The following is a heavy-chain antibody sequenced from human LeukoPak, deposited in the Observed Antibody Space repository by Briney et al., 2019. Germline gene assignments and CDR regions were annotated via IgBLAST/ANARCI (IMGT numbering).Heavy chain of an antibody. D-gene: IGHD4-11*01. CDR3: ARVDYTDEGFAY. CDR2: IKHDGSEK. CDR1: GFTFSSYA. J-gene: IGHJ4*02. V-gene: IGHV3-7*01. Sequence: GGSLRLSCAASGFTFSSYAMSWVRQAPGKGLEWVANIKHDGSEKNYVDSVKGRFTISRDNAKNSLSLQMNSLRAEDTALYYCARVDYTDEGFAYWGQGTLVTVSS.